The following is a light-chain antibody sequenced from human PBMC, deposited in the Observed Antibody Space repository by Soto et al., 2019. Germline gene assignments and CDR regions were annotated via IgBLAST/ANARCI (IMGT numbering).Light chain of an antibody. V-gene: IGKV1-5*01. CDR1: QSISRW. J-gene: IGKJ1*01. Sequence: IQMTQSPSSLSASVGDRVTITCRARQSISRWLAWYQQRPGKAPKLLIYDASILESGVPSRFSGSGSGTEFTLTISSLQPDDFATYYCQQYNSYRTFGQGTKVDIK. CDR3: QQYNSYRT. CDR2: DAS.